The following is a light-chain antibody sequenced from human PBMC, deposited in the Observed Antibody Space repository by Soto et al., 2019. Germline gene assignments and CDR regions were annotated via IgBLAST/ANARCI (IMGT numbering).Light chain of an antibody. V-gene: IGKV2-30*01. CDR1: QSLVYSDGNTY. Sequence: DVVMTQSPLSLPVTLGQPASISCRSSQSLVYSDGNTYLNWFQQRPGQSPRRLIYKVSNRDSGGPDRISGSGSDSDFTLKISRVVARDVGGYYCMHGTHWPPYTFGQGTKLEIK. J-gene: IGKJ2*01. CDR3: MHGTHWPPYT. CDR2: KVS.